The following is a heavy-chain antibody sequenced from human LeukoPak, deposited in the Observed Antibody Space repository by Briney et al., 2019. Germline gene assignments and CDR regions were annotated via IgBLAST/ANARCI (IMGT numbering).Heavy chain of an antibody. D-gene: IGHD3-10*01. CDR2: IKNDGSEE. CDR3: ARAIRGSAVDTGDR. J-gene: IGHJ4*02. V-gene: IGHV3-7*01. CDR1: GFTFSRYW. Sequence: GGSLRLSCAASGFTFSRYWMRWVSQAPGKGLEGVANIKNDGSEEYYVDSVKGRFTISRDNARNSLFLQMNSLTVEDTAVYYCARAIRGSAVDTGDRWGQGTLVTVSS.